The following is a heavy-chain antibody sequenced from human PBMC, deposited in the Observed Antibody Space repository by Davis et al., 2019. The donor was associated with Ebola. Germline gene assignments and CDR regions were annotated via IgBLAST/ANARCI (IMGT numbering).Heavy chain of an antibody. J-gene: IGHJ6*04. D-gene: IGHD6-19*01. CDR1: GDSVSNVA. V-gene: IGHV6-1*01. Sequence: PSETLSLTCAISGDSVSNVAWNWIRQSPSRGLEWLGRTYYTSKWYNDYAVSVKSRITINPDTAKNQVSLQMNSVTPEDTAVYYCARGWLQSGMDVWGKGTTVTVSS. CDR2: TYYTSKWYN. CDR3: ARGWLQSGMDV.